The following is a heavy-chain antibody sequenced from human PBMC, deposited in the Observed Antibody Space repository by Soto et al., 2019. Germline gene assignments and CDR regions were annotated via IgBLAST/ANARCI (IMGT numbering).Heavy chain of an antibody. CDR2: IYHSGST. D-gene: IGHD3-16*02. V-gene: IGHV4-4*02. Sequence: PSETLSLTCAVSSGSISSSNWWSWVCQPPGKGLEWIGEIYHSGSTNYNPSLKSRVTISVDKSKNQFSLKLSSVTAADTAVYYCALRTGDYIWGSYPIYYFDYWGQGTLVTVSS. CDR1: SGSISSSNW. J-gene: IGHJ4*02. CDR3: ALRTGDYIWGSYPIYYFDY.